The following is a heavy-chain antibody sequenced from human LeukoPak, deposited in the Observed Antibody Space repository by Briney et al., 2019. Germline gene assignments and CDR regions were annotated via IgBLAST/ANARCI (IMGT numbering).Heavy chain of an antibody. D-gene: IGHD6-13*01. V-gene: IGHV3-74*01. J-gene: IGHJ4*02. CDR2: INSDGSST. CDR1: GFTFSSYW. CDR3: ARGGLAAAGTGFDY. Sequence: GGSLRLSCAASGFTFSSYWMHWVRQAPGKGLVWVSRINSDGSSTSYADSVKGRFTISRDNAKNTLYLQMNSLRAEDTAVYYCARGGLAAAGTGFDYWGQGTLVTVSS.